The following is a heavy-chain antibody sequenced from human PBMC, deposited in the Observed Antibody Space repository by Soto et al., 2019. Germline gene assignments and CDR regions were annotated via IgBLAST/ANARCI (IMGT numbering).Heavy chain of an antibody. V-gene: IGHV3-21*01. CDR1: GFSLSAYS. CDR3: TRDFQGPLDYGMDV. Sequence: PGGSLRLSCTASGFSLSAYSVNWVRQAPGKGLEWVSSISSSSSYINQVDSVKGRFTVSRDNAKNSLYLQMNSLRAEDTAVYYCTRDFQGPLDYGMDVWGQGTTVTVSS. J-gene: IGHJ6*02. CDR2: ISSSSSYI. D-gene: IGHD1-1*01.